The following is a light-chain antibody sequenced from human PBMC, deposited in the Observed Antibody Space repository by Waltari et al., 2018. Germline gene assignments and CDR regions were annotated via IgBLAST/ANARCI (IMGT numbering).Light chain of an antibody. J-gene: IGKJ3*01. V-gene: IGKV3-20*01. CDR1: QSVTSNS. CDR3: QHYGGSFT. CDR2: GAS. Sequence: EIVLTQSPGTLSLFPGESATLSCRASQSVTSNSLVWYQQKPGQAPRVLIYGASSRATGIPDRFSGSGSGTDFTLTISGLEPEDFVVYYCQHYGGSFTFGPGTKVDIK.